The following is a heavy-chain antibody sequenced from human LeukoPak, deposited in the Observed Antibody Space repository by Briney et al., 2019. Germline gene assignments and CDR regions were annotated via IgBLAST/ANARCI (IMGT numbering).Heavy chain of an antibody. D-gene: IGHD3-10*01. Sequence: GGSLRLSCAASGFTFSSYAMHWVRQAPGKGLEWVAVISYDGSNKYYADSMKGRFTISRDNSKNIMYLQMNSLRAEDTAVYYCAKDQGSGSGYYSWGYFDYWGQGTLVTVSS. CDR1: GFTFSSYA. CDR2: ISYDGSNK. CDR3: AKDQGSGSGYYSWGYFDY. J-gene: IGHJ4*02. V-gene: IGHV3-30*04.